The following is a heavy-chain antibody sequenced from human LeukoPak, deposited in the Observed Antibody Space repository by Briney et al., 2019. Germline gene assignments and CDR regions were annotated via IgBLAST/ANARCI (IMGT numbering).Heavy chain of an antibody. V-gene: IGHV1-69*01. CDR1: GGTFISYA. CDR3: ARALIPHRNYIAPDY. D-gene: IGHD3-16*01. J-gene: IGHJ4*02. Sequence: SVKVSCKASGGTFISYAISWVRQAPGQGLEWMGGIIPIFGTANYAQKFQGRVTITADESTSTAYMELSSLRSEDTAVYYCARALIPHRNYIAPDYWGQGTLVTVSS. CDR2: IIPIFGTA.